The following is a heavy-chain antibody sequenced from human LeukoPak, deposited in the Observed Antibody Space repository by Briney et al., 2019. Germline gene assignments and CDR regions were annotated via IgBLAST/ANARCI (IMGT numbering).Heavy chain of an antibody. D-gene: IGHD3-10*01. V-gene: IGHV3-7*03. J-gene: IGHJ6*04. CDR1: GFTFSSNW. CDR2: IKQHGSEK. CDR3: AREGGESYGTDV. Sequence: GGSLRLSCAASGFTFSSNWMSWVRQAPGKGLEWVANIKQHGSEKYYVDSVKGRFTISRDNAKNSLYLQMNSLRDEDTAVYYCAREGGESYGTDVWAKGPRSPSPQ.